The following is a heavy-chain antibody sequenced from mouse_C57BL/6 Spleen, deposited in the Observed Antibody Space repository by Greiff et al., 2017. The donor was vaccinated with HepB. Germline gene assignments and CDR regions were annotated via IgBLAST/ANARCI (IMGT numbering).Heavy chain of an antibody. V-gene: IGHV2-5*01. D-gene: IGHD2-5*01. J-gene: IGHJ4*01. CDR2: IWRGGST. CDR3: AECSACYSNSFYYAMDY. Sequence: QVQLKESGPGLVQPSQCLSITCTVSGFALTSYGVHWVRQSPGKGLEWLGVIWRGGSTDYNAAFMSSLSITKDNSKSQAFFKMNSLQADDTAIYYCAECSACYSNSFYYAMDYWGQGTSVTVSS. CDR1: GFALTSYG.